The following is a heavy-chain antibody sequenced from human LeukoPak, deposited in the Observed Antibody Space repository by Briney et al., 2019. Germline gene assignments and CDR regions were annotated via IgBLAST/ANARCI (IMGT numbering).Heavy chain of an antibody. CDR2: ISYDGRKT. CDR3: AKARYGSGSAFDY. Sequence: GGSLRLSCAASGFPFNAYALHWVRQAPGKGLEWVAAISYDGRKTHYADSLKGRFAISRDNSKNTLFLQMNSLRPEDTAMYYCAKARYGSGSAFDYWGQGTLVTVSS. J-gene: IGHJ4*02. D-gene: IGHD3-10*01. CDR1: GFPFNAYA. V-gene: IGHV3-30*09.